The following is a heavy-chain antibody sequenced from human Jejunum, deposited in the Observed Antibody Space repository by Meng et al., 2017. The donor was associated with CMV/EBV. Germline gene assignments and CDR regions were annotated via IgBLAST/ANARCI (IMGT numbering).Heavy chain of an antibody. CDR2: IKSKSDGAKT. V-gene: IGHV3-15*05. D-gene: IGHD3/OR15-3a*01. CDR3: ATSGLNYYGIDV. Sequence: SGFTFSTYAMSWVRQAPGKGLEWLGRIKSKSDGAKTDYPAPLKGRVTISRDDSRNTLYLEMNALTTEDTGVYYCATSGLNYYGIDVWGQGTTVTVSS. CDR1: GFTFSTYA. J-gene: IGHJ6*02.